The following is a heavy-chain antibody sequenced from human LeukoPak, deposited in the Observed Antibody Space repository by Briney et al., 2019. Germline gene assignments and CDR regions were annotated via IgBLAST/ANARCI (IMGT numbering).Heavy chain of an antibody. Sequence: SKTLSLTCNVSGGSISSSSYYWGWIRQPPGKGLEWIGSIYFSGRTYYNMSLKSRVTISIDTSKNRFSLKVNSVTAADTAVYYCARDNPYGSGTGYWGQGTLVTVSS. CDR2: IYFSGRT. CDR1: GGSISSSSYY. D-gene: IGHD3-10*01. J-gene: IGHJ4*02. CDR3: ARDNPYGSGTGY. V-gene: IGHV4-39*07.